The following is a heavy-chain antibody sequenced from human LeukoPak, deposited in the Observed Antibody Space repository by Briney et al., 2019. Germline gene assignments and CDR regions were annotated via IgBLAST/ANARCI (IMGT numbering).Heavy chain of an antibody. CDR3: ARRSGYCNGGSCSFDI. Sequence: GGTLRLSCAASGFTFSSYGMSWVRQAPGKGLEWVSAISGSGGSTYYADSVKGRFTISRDNSKNTLYLQMNSLRDEDTAVYHCARRSGYCNGGSCSFDIWGQGTVVTVS. V-gene: IGHV3-23*01. CDR2: ISGSGGST. CDR1: GFTFSSYG. D-gene: IGHD2-15*01. J-gene: IGHJ3*02.